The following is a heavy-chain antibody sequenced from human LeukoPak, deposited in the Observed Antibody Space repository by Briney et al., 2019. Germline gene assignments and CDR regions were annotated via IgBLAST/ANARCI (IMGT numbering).Heavy chain of an antibody. D-gene: IGHD3-3*01. J-gene: IGHJ4*02. V-gene: IGHV3-53*01. CDR2: IYSGGST. Sequence: GGSLRLSCAASGFTVSSNYMSWVRQAPGKGLEWVSVIYSGGSTYYADSVKGRFTISRDNSKNTLYLQMNSLRAEDTAVYYCARDSFTIFGVAPGSYWGQGTLATVSS. CDR3: ARDSFTIFGVAPGSY. CDR1: GFTVSSNY.